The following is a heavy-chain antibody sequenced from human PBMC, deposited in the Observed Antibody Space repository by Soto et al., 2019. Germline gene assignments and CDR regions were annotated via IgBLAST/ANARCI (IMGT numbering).Heavy chain of an antibody. V-gene: IGHV1-18*01. CDR1: GYTFTSYG. Sequence: AASVKVSCKASGYTFTSYGISWVRQAPGQGLERMGWISAYNGNTNYAQKLQGRVTMTTDTSTSTAYMELRSLRSGDTAVYYCARDLWYMPGTTAASEPWGQGTLVTVSS. D-gene: IGHD1-7*01. J-gene: IGHJ5*02. CDR2: ISAYNGNT. CDR3: ARDLWYMPGTTAASEP.